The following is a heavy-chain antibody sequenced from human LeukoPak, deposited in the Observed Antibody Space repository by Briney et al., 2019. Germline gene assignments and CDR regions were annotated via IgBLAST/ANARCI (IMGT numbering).Heavy chain of an antibody. CDR1: GFTFSSYS. CDR3: ARDSPYGDYPFDY. V-gene: IGHV3-48*02. D-gene: IGHD4-17*01. J-gene: IGHJ4*02. CDR2: ITSSSITI. Sequence: GGSLRLSCAASGFTFSSYSMNWVRQAPGKGLEWVSYITSSSITIYYADSVKGRFTISRDNAKNSLYLQMNSLGDEDTAVYYCARDSPYGDYPFDYWGQGTLVTVSS.